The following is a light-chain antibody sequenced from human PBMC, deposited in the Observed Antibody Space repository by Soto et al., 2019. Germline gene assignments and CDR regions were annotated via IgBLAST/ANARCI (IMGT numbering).Light chain of an antibody. V-gene: IGKV3-15*01. CDR1: QVIGDT. J-gene: IGKJ4*01. Sequence: EVVLTQSPATLSVSPGEGVTLSCRASQVIGDTLAWYQHKPGQTPRLLIYDTSARATGVPARFSGSRSGPEVTLTINSLQSEDFAIYYCQRYNNCPLTFGGGTKVERK. CDR3: QRYNNCPLT. CDR2: DTS.